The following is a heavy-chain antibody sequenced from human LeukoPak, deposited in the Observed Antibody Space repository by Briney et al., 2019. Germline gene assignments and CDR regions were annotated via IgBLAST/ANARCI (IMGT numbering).Heavy chain of an antibody. CDR3: ARGKPLAYLGFDY. CDR1: GGSISSGDYY. J-gene: IGHJ4*02. V-gene: IGHV4-30-4*01. Sequence: PSETLSLTCTVSGGSISSGDYYWSWIRQPPGKGLEWIGYIYYSGSTYYNPSLKSRATISVDTSKNQFSLKLSSVTAADTAVYYCARGKPLAYLGFDYWGQGTLVTVSS. D-gene: IGHD3-10*01. CDR2: IYYSGST.